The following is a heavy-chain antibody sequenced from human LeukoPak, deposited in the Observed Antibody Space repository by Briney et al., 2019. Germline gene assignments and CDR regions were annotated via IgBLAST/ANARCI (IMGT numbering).Heavy chain of an antibody. V-gene: IGHV1-2*02. J-gene: IGHJ2*01. CDR2: INPNSGGT. CDR3: ARGLMVRGVIITRYFDL. D-gene: IGHD3-10*01. CDR1: GYTFTGYY. Sequence: ASVKVSCKASGYTFTGYYMHWVRPAPGQGREWMGWINPNSGGTNYAQKFQGRVTMTRDTSISTAYMELSRLRSDDTAVYYCARGLMVRGVIITRYFDLWGRGTLVTVSS.